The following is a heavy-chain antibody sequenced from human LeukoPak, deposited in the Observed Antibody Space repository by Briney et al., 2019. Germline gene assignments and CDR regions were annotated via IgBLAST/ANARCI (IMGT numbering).Heavy chain of an antibody. CDR3: AKGGSSSWAIETYFDY. D-gene: IGHD6-13*01. CDR1: GSTFSSYS. CDR2: ISGSGGST. J-gene: IGHJ4*02. V-gene: IGHV3-23*01. Sequence: TGGSLRLSCAASGSTFSSYSMNWVRQAPGKGLEWVSAISGSGGSTYYADSVKGRFTISRDNSKNTLYLQMNSLRAEDTAVYYCAKGGSSSWAIETYFDYWGQGTLVTVSS.